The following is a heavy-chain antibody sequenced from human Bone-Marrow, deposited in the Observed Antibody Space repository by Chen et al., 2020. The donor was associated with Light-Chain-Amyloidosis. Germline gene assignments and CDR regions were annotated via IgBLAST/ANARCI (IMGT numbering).Heavy chain of an antibody. D-gene: IGHD3-22*01. J-gene: IGHJ3*02. CDR2: INTDGSTT. CDR1: GFSFSSYW. V-gene: IGHV3-74*02. CDR3: VHDSHREAAFDI. Sequence: EVQLVESGGGLVQPGGCLRLSCAASGFSFSSYWMHWVRQAPGKGLVWVSRINTDGSTTTYADSVRGRFTISRDNAKNTLFLQMSSLRAEDTAIYYCVHDSHREAAFDIWGQGTMVTVSS.